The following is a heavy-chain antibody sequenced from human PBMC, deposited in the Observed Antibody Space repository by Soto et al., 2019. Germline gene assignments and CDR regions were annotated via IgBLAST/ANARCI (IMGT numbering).Heavy chain of an antibody. CDR2: ISASGGST. V-gene: IGHV3-23*01. Sequence: EVQLLESGGGLVQPGGPLRLSCAASGFTFSSYDMSWVRRAPGKGLEWVSGISASGGSTNYADSVKGRFTISRDNSKNTLDLQMNSLRAEDTAVYYCAKSRSTLDYMDYEARTYYYSGMDVWGQGTTVTVSS. J-gene: IGHJ6*02. D-gene: IGHD4-17*01. CDR1: GFTFSSYD. CDR3: AKSRSTLDYMDYEARTYYYSGMDV.